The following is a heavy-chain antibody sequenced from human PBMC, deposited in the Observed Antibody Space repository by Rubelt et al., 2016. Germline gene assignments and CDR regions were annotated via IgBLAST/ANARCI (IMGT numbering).Heavy chain of an antibody. CDR3: ARGSYYYDSGVITPFDY. Sequence: EVQLLESGGGLVQPGGSLRLSCAVSRFIFSSYWMSWVRQAPGKGLEWVANIKHDGSETYYVDSVKGRFTISRDNSKNTLYLQMNSLRAEDTAVYYCARGSYYYDSGVITPFDYWGQGTLVTVSS. CDR2: IKHDGSET. J-gene: IGHJ4*02. D-gene: IGHD3-22*01. V-gene: IGHV3-7*01. CDR1: RFIFSSYW.